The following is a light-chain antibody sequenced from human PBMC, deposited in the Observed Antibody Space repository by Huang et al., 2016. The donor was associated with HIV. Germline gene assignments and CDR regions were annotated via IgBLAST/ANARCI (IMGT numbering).Light chain of an antibody. CDR2: DPS. CDR1: QSVSSY. V-gene: IGKV3-11*01. CDR3: QQRSNRPRP. Sequence: EIVLTQSPATLSLSPGEKATLSCRARQSVSSYLAWYQKKPGQAPRLPIYDPSTMATCITARFSGSGSGTDFTFIISSREPEDFAVYYFQQRSNRPRPFGQGTNDEIQ. J-gene: IGKJ1*01.